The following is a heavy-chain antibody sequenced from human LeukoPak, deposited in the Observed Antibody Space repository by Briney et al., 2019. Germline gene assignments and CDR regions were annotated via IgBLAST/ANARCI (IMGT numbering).Heavy chain of an antibody. Sequence: GGSLRVSCTASGFTFSSYAMYWVRQALGKGLEWVSGIFGSGGSAHDVDSVKGRFTISRDNSQNTVYLQMNSLRAEDTAVYYCGRTTTGYSSGRNPAWPVDYWGQGTLVTVSS. V-gene: IGHV3-23*01. CDR3: GRTTTGYSSGRNPAWPVDY. D-gene: IGHD6-19*01. CDR1: GFTFSSYA. CDR2: IFGSGGSA. J-gene: IGHJ4*02.